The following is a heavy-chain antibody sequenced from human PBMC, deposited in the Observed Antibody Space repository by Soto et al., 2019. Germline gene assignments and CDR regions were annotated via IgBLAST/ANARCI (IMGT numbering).Heavy chain of an antibody. Sequence: QVQLQESGPGLVKPSQTLSLTCTVSGVSVSSGSYYWSCIRQHPGRGLEWIGYIYYTGNTYYNPSLKSRLAISVDTSKNQFSLKLTSVTAADTAVYYCARDPRSAYYNDHWGQGTLVTVSS. V-gene: IGHV4-31*03. CDR1: GVSVSSGSYY. CDR3: ARDPRSAYYNDH. CDR2: IYYTGNT. D-gene: IGHD3-3*01. J-gene: IGHJ4*02.